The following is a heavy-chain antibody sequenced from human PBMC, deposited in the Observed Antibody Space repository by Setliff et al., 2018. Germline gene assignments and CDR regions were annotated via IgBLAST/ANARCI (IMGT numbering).Heavy chain of an antibody. D-gene: IGHD2-21*02. CDR1: GYTFTGYY. J-gene: IGHJ4*02. CDR3: VRDRPFVVVTATQASFDY. V-gene: IGHV1-2*06. Sequence: ASVKVSCKASGYTFTGYYMHWVRQAPGQGLEWMGRINPSSGDTNYAQNVQGRVTMTTDTSTSTASMELRSLRPDDTAVYYCVRDRPFVVVTATQASFDYWGQGTLVTVSS. CDR2: INPSSGDT.